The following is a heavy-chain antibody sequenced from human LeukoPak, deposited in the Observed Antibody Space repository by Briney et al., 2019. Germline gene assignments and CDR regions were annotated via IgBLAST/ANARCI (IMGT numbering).Heavy chain of an antibody. J-gene: IGHJ5*02. CDR2: IYTSASYI. Sequence: GGSLRLSSAASGFTFSSYSMNWVRQAPGKGLEWVSFIYTSASYIYYGDSVKGRFTISRDNAKNTLYLQMNRQRAEDTAVYYCGGSSSSNWFDPWGQGTLVNVSS. CDR3: GGSSSSNWFDP. V-gene: IGHV3-21*01. D-gene: IGHD6-6*01. CDR1: GFTFSSYS.